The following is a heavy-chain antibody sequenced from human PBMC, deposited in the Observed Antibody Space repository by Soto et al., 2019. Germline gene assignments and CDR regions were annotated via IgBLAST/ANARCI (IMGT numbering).Heavy chain of an antibody. V-gene: IGHV5-51*01. CDR3: AGLWGLDTAMVVPRA. CDR1: GYSFTSYW. CDR2: IYPGDPDT. J-gene: IGHJ4*02. Sequence: EVQLVQSGAEVKKPGESLKISCKGSGYSFTSYWIGWVRQMPGKGLEWMGIIYPGDPDTRYSPSFQGQFTISADKSISTAYLQWSSLKASDTAMYYCAGLWGLDTAMVVPRAWGQGTLVPVSS. D-gene: IGHD5-18*01.